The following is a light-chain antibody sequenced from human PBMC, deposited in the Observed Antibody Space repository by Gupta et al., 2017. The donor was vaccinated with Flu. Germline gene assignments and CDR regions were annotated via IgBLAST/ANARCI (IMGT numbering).Light chain of an antibody. CDR1: SLRSYY. J-gene: IGLJ3*02. CDR2: GKN. Sequence: SSELTHDPAVSVALGPTVRITCQGDSLRSYYASWYQQKPGQATVLVIYGKNNRPSGIPDRFSGSSSGNTASLTITGAQAEDEADYYCNSRDSSGNHLVFGGGTKLTVL. V-gene: IGLV3-19*01. CDR3: NSRDSSGNHLV.